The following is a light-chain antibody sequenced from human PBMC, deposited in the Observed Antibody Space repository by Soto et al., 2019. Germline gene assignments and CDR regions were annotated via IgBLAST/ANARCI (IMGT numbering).Light chain of an antibody. CDR1: QSVSIN. V-gene: IGKV3-15*01. Sequence: EIVMTQSPAILSVSPGERVTLSCRASQSVSINLAWYQQRTGQAPRLLIYGTSTRATGVPVRFSGSGSGTEFGSTTNSLQSEDFAVYYCQQENDWHRRAFGNGTKV. CDR3: QQENDWHRRA. CDR2: GTS. J-gene: IGKJ1*01.